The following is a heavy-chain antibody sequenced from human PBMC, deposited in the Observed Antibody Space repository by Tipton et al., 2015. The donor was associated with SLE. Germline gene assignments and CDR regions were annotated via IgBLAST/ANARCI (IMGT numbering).Heavy chain of an antibody. Sequence: TLSLTCDIFGYSISEHLWGWIRQPPGKGLEWIGSIYYSGSTYYNPSLKSRVTISVDTSKNQFSLKLSSVTAADTAVYYCARETLNYWYFDFWGRGTLVTVSP. V-gene: IGHV4-38-2*02. CDR1: GYSISEHL. CDR3: ARETLNYWYFDF. J-gene: IGHJ2*01. CDR2: IYYSGST.